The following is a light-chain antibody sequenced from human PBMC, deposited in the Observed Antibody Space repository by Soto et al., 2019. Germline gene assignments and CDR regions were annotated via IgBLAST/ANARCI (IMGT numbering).Light chain of an antibody. Sequence: QSVLTQPASVSGSPGQSITIPCSGRSSELGGLNYVSWYQQHPGKVPKLIIYKVDNRPSGISDRFSASKSGNTASLTISGLQAEDEAHYYCSSYTTVPSPQWVFAGGTQLTVL. CDR2: KVD. V-gene: IGLV2-14*01. CDR3: SSYTTVPSPQWV. J-gene: IGLJ3*02. CDR1: SSELGGLNY.